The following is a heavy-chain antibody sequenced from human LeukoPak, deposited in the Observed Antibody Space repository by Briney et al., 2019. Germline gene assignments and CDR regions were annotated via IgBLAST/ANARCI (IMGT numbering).Heavy chain of an antibody. CDR2: IYYTGSP. J-gene: IGHJ5*02. CDR1: GGSISSYY. Sequence: SETLSLTCTVSGGSISSYYWSWIRQPPGKGLEWIGYIYYTGSPNYNPSLKSRLTISVDTSKNQFSLKLTSATAADTAVYYCARGGDSGSFAATSRCWFDPWGRGTLVTVSS. V-gene: IGHV4-59*08. D-gene: IGHD1-26*01. CDR3: ARGGDSGSFAATSRCWFDP.